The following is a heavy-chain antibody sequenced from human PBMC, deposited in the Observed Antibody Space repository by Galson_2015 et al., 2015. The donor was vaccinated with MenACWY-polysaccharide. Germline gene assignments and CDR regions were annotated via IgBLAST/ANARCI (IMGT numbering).Heavy chain of an antibody. D-gene: IGHD6-13*01. CDR2: IQWDDNK. J-gene: IGHJ6*02. Sequence: PALVKPTPTLTLPCTFSGFSLSSSGMCVSWVRQPPGKALEWLALIQWDDNKYYSTSLKTRLTISKDTSKNQVILTMTNMDPVDTATYYCSRIRKLYSSSWYDYYYYVMDVGGQGTLVTVSS. CDR3: SRIRKLYSSSWYDYYYYVMDV. CDR1: GFSLSSSGMC. V-gene: IGHV2-70*20.